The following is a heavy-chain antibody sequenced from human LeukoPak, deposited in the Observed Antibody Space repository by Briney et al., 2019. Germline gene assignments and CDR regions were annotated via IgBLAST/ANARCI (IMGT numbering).Heavy chain of an antibody. D-gene: IGHD3-22*01. CDR3: ARDRAYDSSGYYGSLDY. V-gene: IGHV4-39*07. J-gene: IGHJ4*02. Sequence: PSETLSLTCIVSGGSISSSSYYWAWIRQPPGKGLEWIGSIYHSGSTYYNPSPKSRVTISVDTSKNQFSLKLSSVTAADTAVYYCARDRAYDSSGYYGSLDYWGQGTLVTVSS. CDR1: GGSISSSSYY. CDR2: IYHSGST.